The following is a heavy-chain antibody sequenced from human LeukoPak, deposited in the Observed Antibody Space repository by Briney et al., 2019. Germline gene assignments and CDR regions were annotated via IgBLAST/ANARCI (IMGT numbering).Heavy chain of an antibody. CDR1: GFTFSSYD. CDR2: IGSGGDP. Sequence: GGSLRLSCAASGFTFSSYDIHWVRQAAGEGLEWVSAIGSGGDPFYAGSVKGRFTISRENAKNSLYLQMNSLRAGDTAVYYCARGTSSGFDYWGRGTLVTVSS. J-gene: IGHJ4*02. CDR3: ARGTSSGFDY. V-gene: IGHV3-13*05. D-gene: IGHD6-19*01.